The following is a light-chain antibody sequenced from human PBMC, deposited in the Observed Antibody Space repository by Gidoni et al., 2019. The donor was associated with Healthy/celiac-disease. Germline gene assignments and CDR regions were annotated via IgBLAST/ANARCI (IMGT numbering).Light chain of an antibody. CDR2: RNN. CDR1: SSNFGSNY. CDR3: AAWDDGLSGPYVV. V-gene: IGLV1-47*01. J-gene: IGLJ2*01. Sequence: QSVLTQPPSASGTPGQRVTISCSGSSSNFGSNYVYWYQQLPGTAPKLLIYRNNRRPSGVPDRFSGSKSGTSASLAISGLRSGDEADYYCAAWDDGLSGPYVVFGGGTKLTVL.